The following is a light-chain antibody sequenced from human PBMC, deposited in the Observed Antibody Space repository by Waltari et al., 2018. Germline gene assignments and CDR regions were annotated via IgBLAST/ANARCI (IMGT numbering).Light chain of an antibody. CDR1: QSISNY. J-gene: IGKJ2*01. V-gene: IGKV1-39*01. CDR3: QQSYNAPYT. Sequence: DIQMTQSPSSLPASVGDRFTITCRSSQSISNYLNWYQHKPGEAPKLLVYVASNLQRGVPSRFSGSGSETDFTLTISSLQLEDFATYYCQQSYNAPYTFGQGT. CDR2: VAS.